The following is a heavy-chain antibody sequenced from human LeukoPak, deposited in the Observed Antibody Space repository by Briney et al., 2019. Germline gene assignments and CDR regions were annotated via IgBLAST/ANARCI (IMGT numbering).Heavy chain of an antibody. D-gene: IGHD3-22*01. CDR2: ISSAATNP. Sequence: PGGSLRLSCVASGFTFSSFAMHWVRQAPGKGLEWAAVISSAATNPYYAHSVKGRFAISRDNSKNTLYLQMNSLRTEDTAVYYCARLSYDSSAYYHDYWGQGTLVTVSS. CDR3: ARLSYDSSAYYHDY. V-gene: IGHV3-30*09. J-gene: IGHJ4*02. CDR1: GFTFSSFA.